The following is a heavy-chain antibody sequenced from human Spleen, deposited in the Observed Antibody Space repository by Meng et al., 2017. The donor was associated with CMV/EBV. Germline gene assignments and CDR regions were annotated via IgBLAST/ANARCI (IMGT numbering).Heavy chain of an antibody. CDR3: ARDGGGYGIFDH. Sequence: KASGYTLTSYGISWVRQAPGQGLEWMGWISGYKGNTNYAPRFQDRVTMTTETSTDTAYMELRSLTSDDTAVYYCARDGGGYGIFDHWGQGSLVTVSS. CDR1: GYTLTSYG. V-gene: IGHV1-18*01. J-gene: IGHJ4*02. D-gene: IGHD5-12*01. CDR2: ISGYKGNT.